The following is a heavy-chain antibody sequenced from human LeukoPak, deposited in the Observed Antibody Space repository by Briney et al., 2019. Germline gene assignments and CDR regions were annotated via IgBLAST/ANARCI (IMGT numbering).Heavy chain of an antibody. CDR2: ISSSSSYI. CDR1: GFTFSSYA. D-gene: IGHD5-18*01. Sequence: GGSLRLSCAASGFTFSSYAMSWARQAPGKGLEWVSSISSSSSYIYYADSVKGRFTISRDNAKNSLYLQMNSLGAEDTAVYYCARVYIPWIQLSPWVHWGQGTLVTVSS. CDR3: ARVYIPWIQLSPWVH. V-gene: IGHV3-21*01. J-gene: IGHJ4*02.